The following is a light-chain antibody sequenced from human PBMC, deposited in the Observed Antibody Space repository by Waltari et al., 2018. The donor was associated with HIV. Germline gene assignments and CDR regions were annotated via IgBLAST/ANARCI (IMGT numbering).Light chain of an antibody. CDR3: CSSAGRYIFV. CDR2: DLI. Sequence: QSALTQSRSVSGSPGQSITISCTGTSNDVGAYNYVSWYQQHPGRAPRLLIFDLIKRPPVVPERFSGSKSGNTASLTISGLQAEDEADYSCCSSAGRYIFVFGTGTKVTVL. J-gene: IGLJ1*01. CDR1: SNDVGAYNY. V-gene: IGLV2-11*01.